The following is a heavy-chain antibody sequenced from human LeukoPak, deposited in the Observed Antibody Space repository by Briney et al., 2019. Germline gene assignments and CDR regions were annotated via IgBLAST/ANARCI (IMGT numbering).Heavy chain of an antibody. J-gene: IGHJ4*02. D-gene: IGHD2-8*02. CDR2: IWYDGSKK. CDR1: GFTFSHYG. CDR3: ASFPIECTGSYCLNS. V-gene: IGHV3-33*01. Sequence: GRSLRLSCAASGFTFSHYGMHWVRQAPGKGLEWVAVIWYDGSKKYYAESVKGRFTISRDNSKNTLYLQMNSLRAEDTAVYYCASFPIECTGSYCLNSWGQGTLATVSS.